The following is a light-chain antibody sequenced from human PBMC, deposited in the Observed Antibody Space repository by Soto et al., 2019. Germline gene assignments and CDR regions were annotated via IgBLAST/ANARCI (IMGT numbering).Light chain of an antibody. V-gene: IGKV3-11*01. CDR1: QSVSSY. CDR2: DAS. J-gene: IGKJ2*01. CDR3: QQRSNWSYT. Sequence: EIVLTQSPATLSLSPGERATLSCRASQSVSSYLAWYQQKPGQAPRLLIYDASNRSTGIPARFSGSGSGTDFTLTISSLESEDFAVYYCQQRSNWSYTFGQGNKLDIK.